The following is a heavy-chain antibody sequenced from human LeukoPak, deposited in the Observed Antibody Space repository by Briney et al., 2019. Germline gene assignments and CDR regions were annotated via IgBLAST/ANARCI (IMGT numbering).Heavy chain of an antibody. CDR2: INHSGST. Sequence: PSETLSLTCAVYGGSFSGYYWSWIRQPPGKGLEWIGEINHSGSTNYNPSLKSRVTISVDTSKNQFSLKLSSVTAADTAVYYCARGVFGVVIIGDYFALDYWGQGTLVTVSS. CDR3: ARGVFGVVIIGDYFALDY. D-gene: IGHD3-3*01. CDR1: GGSFSGYY. V-gene: IGHV4-34*01. J-gene: IGHJ4*02.